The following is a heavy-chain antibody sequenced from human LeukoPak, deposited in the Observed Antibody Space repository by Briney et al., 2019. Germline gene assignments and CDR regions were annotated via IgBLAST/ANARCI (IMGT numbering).Heavy chain of an antibody. D-gene: IGHD1-26*01. J-gene: IGHJ4*02. CDR2: IYYSGST. CDR3: ARMSPRATKASFDY. CDR1: GGSISSYY. Sequence: KTSETLSLTCTVSGGSISSYYWSWIRQPPGKGLEWIGYIYYSGSTNYNPSLKSRVTISVDTSKNQFSLKLSSVTAADTAVYYCARMSPRATKASFDYWGQGTLVTVSS. V-gene: IGHV4-59*01.